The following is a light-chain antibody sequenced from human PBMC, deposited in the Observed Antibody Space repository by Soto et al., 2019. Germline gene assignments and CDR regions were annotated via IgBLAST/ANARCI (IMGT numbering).Light chain of an antibody. CDR3: SSYTSSSTRV. J-gene: IGLJ1*01. CDR2: DVS. Sequence: QSALTQPASMSGSPGQSITISCTGTSSDIGRYNYVSWYQQHPGKAPKLMIYDVSNRPSGVSNRFSGSKSGNTASLTISGLQAEDEADYYCSSYTSSSTRVFGTGTKLTVL. V-gene: IGLV2-14*01. CDR1: SSDIGRYNY.